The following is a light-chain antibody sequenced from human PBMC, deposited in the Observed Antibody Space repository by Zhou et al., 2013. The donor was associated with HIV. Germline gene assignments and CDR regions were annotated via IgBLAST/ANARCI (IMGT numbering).Light chain of an antibody. Sequence: DIQMAQSPSTRSASVGDSVTITCRASQTINRWLAWYQQKPGKAPKLLISQASTLESGVPSRFSGSGSGTEFTLTISSMQPEDFATYYCQQYNSYSYTFGQGTKLEIK. V-gene: IGKV1-5*03. J-gene: IGKJ2*01. CDR1: QTINRW. CDR2: QAS. CDR3: QQYNSYSYT.